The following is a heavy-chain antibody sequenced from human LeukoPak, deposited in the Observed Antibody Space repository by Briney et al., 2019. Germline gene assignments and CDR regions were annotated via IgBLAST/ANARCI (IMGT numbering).Heavy chain of an antibody. CDR2: INHSGST. J-gene: IGHJ5*02. CDR3: ARERKAFGVVIKSGWFDP. Sequence: SETLSLTCAVYGGSFSGYYWSWIRQPPGKGLEWIGEINHSGSTNYNPSLKSRVTISVDTSKNQFSLKLSSVTAADTAVYYCARERKAFGVVIKSGWFDPWGQGTLVTVSS. D-gene: IGHD3-3*01. V-gene: IGHV4-34*01. CDR1: GGSFSGYY.